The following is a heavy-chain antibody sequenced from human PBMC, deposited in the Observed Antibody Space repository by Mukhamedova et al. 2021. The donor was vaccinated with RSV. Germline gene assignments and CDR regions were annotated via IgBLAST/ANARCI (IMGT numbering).Heavy chain of an antibody. D-gene: IGHD1-7*01. Sequence: GLVWVSHINSDGSSTTYADSVKGRFTISRDNAKNTLYLQMNSLRAEDTAAYYCARMGITRTAMGDYWGQGTLVIVSS. V-gene: IGHV3-74*01. J-gene: IGHJ4*02. CDR2: INSDGSST. CDR3: ARMGITRTAMGDY.